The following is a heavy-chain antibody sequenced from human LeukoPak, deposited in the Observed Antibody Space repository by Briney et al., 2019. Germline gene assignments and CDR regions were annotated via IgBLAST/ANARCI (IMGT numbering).Heavy chain of an antibody. Sequence: GGSLRLSCAASGFTFSSYGMHWVRQAPGKGLEWVAVIWYDGSNKYYADSVKGRFTISRDNSKNTLHLQMNSLRAEDTAVYYCATNSSGWYEFDYWGQGTLVTVSS. CDR2: IWYDGSNK. CDR1: GFTFSSYG. CDR3: ATNSSGWYEFDY. V-gene: IGHV3-33*01. J-gene: IGHJ4*02. D-gene: IGHD6-19*01.